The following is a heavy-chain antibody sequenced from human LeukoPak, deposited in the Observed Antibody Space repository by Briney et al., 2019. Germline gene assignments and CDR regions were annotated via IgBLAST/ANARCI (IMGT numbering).Heavy chain of an antibody. D-gene: IGHD6-19*01. CDR1: GGSISSSSYY. V-gene: IGHV4-39*07. CDR2: IYYSGST. Sequence: SETLSLTCTVSGGSISSSSYYWGWIRQPPGKGLEWIGSIYYSGSTYYNPSLKSRVTISVDTSKNQFSLKLSSVTAADTAVYYCARDAHIAVAEEMWDVWGKGTTVTVSS. CDR3: ARDAHIAVAEEMWDV. J-gene: IGHJ6*04.